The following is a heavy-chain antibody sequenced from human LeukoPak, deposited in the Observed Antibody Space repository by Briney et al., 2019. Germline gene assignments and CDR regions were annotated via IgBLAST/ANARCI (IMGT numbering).Heavy chain of an antibody. V-gene: IGHV4-59*01. J-gene: IGHJ5*02. CDR1: GGSISSYY. CDR2: IYYSGST. D-gene: IGHD2/OR15-2a*01. CDR3: ARDLSWFDP. Sequence: SEXLSLTCTVSGGSISSYYWSWLRQPPGKGLEWVGYIYYSGSTNYNPSLKSRVTISVDTSKNQFSLKLSSVTAADTAVYYCARDLSWFDPWGQGTLVTVSS.